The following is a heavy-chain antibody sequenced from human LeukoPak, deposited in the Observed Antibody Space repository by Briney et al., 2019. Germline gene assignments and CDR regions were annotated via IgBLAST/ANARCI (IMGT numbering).Heavy chain of an antibody. D-gene: IGHD4-23*01. Sequence: SETLSLTCAVYGGSFSGYYWNWIRQPPWKGLEWIGEINHSGSTNYNPSLKSRVTISVDTSKNQFSLKLNSVTAADTAVYYCATRPTPPYYYYYMDVWGKGTTVTVSS. V-gene: IGHV4-34*01. CDR1: GGSFSGYY. CDR3: ATRPTPPYYYYYMDV. J-gene: IGHJ6*03. CDR2: INHSGST.